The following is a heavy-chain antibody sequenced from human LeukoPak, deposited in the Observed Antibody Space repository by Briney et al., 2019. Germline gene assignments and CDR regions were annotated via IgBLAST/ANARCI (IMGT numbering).Heavy chain of an antibody. Sequence: PSETLSLTCTVSGXSISSGGYYWSWIRQHPGKGLEWIGYIYYSGSTYYNPSLKSRVTISVDTSKNQFSLELSSVTAADTAVYYCARDRRWPQTIFDYWGQGTLVTVSS. D-gene: IGHD4-23*01. CDR3: ARDRRWPQTIFDY. CDR1: GXSISSGGYY. CDR2: IYYSGST. V-gene: IGHV4-31*03. J-gene: IGHJ4*02.